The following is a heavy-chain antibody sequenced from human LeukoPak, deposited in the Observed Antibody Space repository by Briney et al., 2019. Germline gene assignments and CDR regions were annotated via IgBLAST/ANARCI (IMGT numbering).Heavy chain of an antibody. J-gene: IGHJ4*02. V-gene: IGHV3-30*02. Sequence: GGSLRLSCAASGFTFSSYGMHWVRQAPGKGLEWVAFIRYDGSNKYYADSVKGRFTISRDNSKNTLYLQMNSLRAEDTAVYYCAKKNGYSYGYVDYWGQGTLVTVSS. CDR1: GFTFSSYG. D-gene: IGHD5-18*01. CDR3: AKKNGYSYGYVDY. CDR2: IRYDGSNK.